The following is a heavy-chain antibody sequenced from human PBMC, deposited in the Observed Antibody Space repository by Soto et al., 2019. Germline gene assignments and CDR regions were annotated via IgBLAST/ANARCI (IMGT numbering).Heavy chain of an antibody. V-gene: IGHV4-39*07. CDR3: VRDGTKNLRDWFDP. Sequence: PSETLSLTCTVSGVSISNSSYYWGWIRRPPGKGLEWIGTIYYSGITYYNPSLKSRLTMSVDMSKKQFSLTLRSVTAADTAMYYCVRDGTKNLRDWFDPWGQGILVTVSS. J-gene: IGHJ5*02. CDR2: IYYSGIT. D-gene: IGHD1-1*01. CDR1: GVSISNSSYY.